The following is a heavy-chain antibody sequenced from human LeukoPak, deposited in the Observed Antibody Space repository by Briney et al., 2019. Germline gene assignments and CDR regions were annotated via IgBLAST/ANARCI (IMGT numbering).Heavy chain of an antibody. CDR1: GYTFTSYD. D-gene: IGHD2-2*01. J-gene: IGHJ5*02. Sequence: GASVKVSCKASGYTFTSYDINWVRQATGQGLEWMGWMNPNSGNTGYAQKLQGRVTMTTDTSTSTAYMELRSLRSDDTAVYYCARDDAWAWGQGTLVTVSS. CDR2: MNPNSGNT. V-gene: IGHV1-8*01. CDR3: ARDDAWA.